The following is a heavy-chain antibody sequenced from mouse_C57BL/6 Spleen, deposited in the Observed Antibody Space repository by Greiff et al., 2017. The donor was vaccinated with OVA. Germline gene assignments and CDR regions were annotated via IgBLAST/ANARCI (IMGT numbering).Heavy chain of an antibody. CDR2: FYPGSGSI. D-gene: IGHD1-1*01. Sequence: VQLQQSGAELVKPGASVKLSCKASGYTFTEYTIHWVKQRSGQGLEWIGWFYPGSGSIKYNEKFKDKATLTADKSSSTVYMELSRLTSEDSAVYFCARHETLDYYGSSYGYFDVWGTGTTVTVSS. V-gene: IGHV1-62-2*01. CDR1: GYTFTEYT. CDR3: ARHETLDYYGSSYGYFDV. J-gene: IGHJ1*03.